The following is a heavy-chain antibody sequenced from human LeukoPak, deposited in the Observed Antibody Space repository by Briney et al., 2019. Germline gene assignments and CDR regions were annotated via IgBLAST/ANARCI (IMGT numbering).Heavy chain of an antibody. D-gene: IGHD1-14*01. CDR1: GFTFSSYG. CDR2: ISYDGSNK. Sequence: GGSLILSCAASGFTFSSYGMHWVRQAPGKGLEWVAVISYDGSNKYYADSVKGRFTISRDNSKNTLYLQMNSLRAEDTAVYYCAKEAVIRTYYYGMDVWGQGTTVTVSS. V-gene: IGHV3-30*18. CDR3: AKEAVIRTYYYGMDV. J-gene: IGHJ6*02.